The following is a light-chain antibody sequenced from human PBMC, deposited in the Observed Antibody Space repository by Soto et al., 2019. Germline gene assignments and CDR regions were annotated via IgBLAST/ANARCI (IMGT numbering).Light chain of an antibody. V-gene: IGKV3-15*01. CDR2: DAS. J-gene: IGKJ1*01. CDR3: QQYNYWPGT. Sequence: EIVLTQSPGTLSLSPGERAVLSCRASQSVRNSYLAWYQQKPGQAPRLLIYDASTRATGITDRFSGSGSGTEFTLTINSLQSEDFAVYYCQQYNYWPGTFGQGTKVDIK. CDR1: QSVRNSY.